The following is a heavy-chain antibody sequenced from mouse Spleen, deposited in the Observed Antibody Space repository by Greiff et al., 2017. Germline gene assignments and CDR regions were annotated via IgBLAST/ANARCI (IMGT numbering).Heavy chain of an antibody. CDR2: IHPNSGST. CDR3: ARDYYYGSAWFAY. CDR1: GYTFTSYW. J-gene: IGHJ3*01. Sequence: VKLQESGAELVKPGASVKLSCKASGYTFTSYWMHWVKQRPGQGLEWIGMIHPNSGSTNYNEKFKSKATLTVDKSSSTAYMQLSSLTSEDSAVYYCARDYYYGSAWFAYWGQGTLVTVSA. D-gene: IGHD1-1*01. V-gene: IGHV1-64*01.